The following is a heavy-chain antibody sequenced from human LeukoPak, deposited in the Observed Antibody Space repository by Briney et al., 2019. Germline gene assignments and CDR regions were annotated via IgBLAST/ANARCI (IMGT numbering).Heavy chain of an antibody. J-gene: IGHJ5*02. V-gene: IGHV1-8*03. CDR1: GYTFTSYG. D-gene: IGHD3-3*01. CDR2: MNPNSGNT. Sequence: ASVKVSCKASGYTFTSYGISWVRQAPGQGLEWMGRMNPNSGNTGYAQKFQGRVTITRNTSISTAYMELSSLRSEDTAVYYCARGLSIFGVVMAWFDPWGQGTLVTVSS. CDR3: ARGLSIFGVVMAWFDP.